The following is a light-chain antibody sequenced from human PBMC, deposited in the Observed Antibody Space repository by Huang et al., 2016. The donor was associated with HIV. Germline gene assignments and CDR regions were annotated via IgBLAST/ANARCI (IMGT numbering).Light chain of an antibody. CDR3: MQSIHLPLS. V-gene: IGKV2D-29*01. Sequence: DVVMTQTPLSLSVTPGQPAPISCKSSQSLLNSDGKTCLCWYLKRPGQPPQLLISEVSTRFSGVPDRFSGSGSGKDFTLKISRVEAEDVGVYYCMQSIHLPLSFGPGTKVDIK. CDR1: QSLLNSDGKTC. CDR2: EVS. J-gene: IGKJ3*01.